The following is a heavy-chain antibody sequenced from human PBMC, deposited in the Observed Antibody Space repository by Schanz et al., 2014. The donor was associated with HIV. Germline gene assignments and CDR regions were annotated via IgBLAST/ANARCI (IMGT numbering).Heavy chain of an antibody. Sequence: QVQLVQSGAEMKKPGASVMVSCKASGYTFNSHYIHWVRQAPGQGLEWMGWIDPTSGDTNYAQKFQARVTMTRDTSISTAYMELSRLSSDDTAVYYCARNQFQMLPFDSWGQGTLVTVSS. D-gene: IGHD2-15*01. CDR2: IDPTSGDT. V-gene: IGHV1-2*02. CDR3: ARNQFQMLPFDS. J-gene: IGHJ4*02. CDR1: GYTFNSHY.